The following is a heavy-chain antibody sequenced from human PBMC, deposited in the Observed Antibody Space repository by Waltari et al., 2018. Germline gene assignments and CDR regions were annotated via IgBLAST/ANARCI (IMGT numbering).Heavy chain of an antibody. V-gene: IGHV3-21*02. J-gene: IGHJ6*02. Sequence: EVQLVESGGGLVKPGGSLRLSCAASGFTFNTYTMNWVRQAPGKGLEWVSSISSTSSDIYCADSVKGRFTISRDNAKSSLYLQLNSLGAEDTAVYYCAGGYSSYYGMDVWGQGTTVTVSS. CDR1: GFTFNTYT. D-gene: IGHD6-13*01. CDR2: ISSTSSDI. CDR3: AGGYSSYYGMDV.